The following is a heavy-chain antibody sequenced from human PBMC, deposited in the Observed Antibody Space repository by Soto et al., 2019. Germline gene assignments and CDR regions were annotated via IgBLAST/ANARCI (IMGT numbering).Heavy chain of an antibody. Sequence: GGSLRLSCAASGFTFSSYSMNWVRQAPGKGLEWVSSISSSSSYIYYADSVKGRFTISRDNAKNSLYLQMNSLRAEDTAVYYCARDRGTTVTYTYYYYGMDVWGQGTTVTV. J-gene: IGHJ6*02. CDR1: GFTFSSYS. V-gene: IGHV3-21*01. D-gene: IGHD4-17*01. CDR2: ISSSSSYI. CDR3: ARDRGTTVTYTYYYYGMDV.